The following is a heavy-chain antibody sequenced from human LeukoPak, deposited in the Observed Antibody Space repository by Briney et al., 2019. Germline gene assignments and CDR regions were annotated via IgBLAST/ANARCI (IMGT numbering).Heavy chain of an antibody. CDR2: IYHSGST. CDR1: GYSISSGYY. J-gene: IGHJ4*02. V-gene: IGHV4-38-2*02. CDR3: ARVAQQWLASHRFQILREFDY. Sequence: SETLSLTCTVSGYSISSGYYWAWIRQPPGKGLEWIGSIYHSGSTYYNPSLKSRVTISVDTSKNQFSLKLSSVTAADTAVYYCARVAQQWLASHRFQILREFDYWGQGTLVTVSS. D-gene: IGHD6-19*01.